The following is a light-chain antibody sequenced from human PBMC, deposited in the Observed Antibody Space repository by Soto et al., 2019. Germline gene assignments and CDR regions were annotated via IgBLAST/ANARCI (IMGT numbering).Light chain of an antibody. CDR3: SSYTNTSTYV. Sequence: QSALTQPASVSGSPGQSITISCTGTSSDVGGYDYVSWYQQHPGKAPKFMIYEVTNRPSGVSHRFSGSKSGNTASLTISGLQAEDEADYYCSSYTNTSTYVFGTGTKLTVL. J-gene: IGLJ1*01. CDR1: SSDVGGYDY. CDR2: EVT. V-gene: IGLV2-14*01.